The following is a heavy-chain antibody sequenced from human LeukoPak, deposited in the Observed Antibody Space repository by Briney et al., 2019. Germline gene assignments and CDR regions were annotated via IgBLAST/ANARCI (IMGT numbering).Heavy chain of an antibody. Sequence: GGSLRLSCAASGFTFSSYAMSWVRQAPGKGLEWVSAISGSGGSTYYADSVKGRFTISRDNSKNTLYLQMNSLRAEDTAVYYCAKCYRETLVSPYDYWGQGTLVTVSS. CDR3: AKCYRETLVSPYDY. CDR2: ISGSGGST. V-gene: IGHV3-23*01. D-gene: IGHD5/OR15-5a*01. J-gene: IGHJ4*02. CDR1: GFTFSSYA.